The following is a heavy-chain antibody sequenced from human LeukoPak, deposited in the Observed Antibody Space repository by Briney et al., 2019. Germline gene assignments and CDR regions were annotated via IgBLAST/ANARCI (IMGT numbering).Heavy chain of an antibody. CDR1: GYSFTNYW. D-gene: IGHD1-26*01. Sequence: GESLKISCKGSGYSFTNYWIGWVRQMPGKGLEWMGIIYPGDSDTRYSSSFQGQVTISADKSISTAYLQWSSLKASDTAMYYCARPSGSYYDNAFDIRGQGTMVTVSS. CDR2: IYPGDSDT. V-gene: IGHV5-51*01. J-gene: IGHJ3*02. CDR3: ARPSGSYYDNAFDI.